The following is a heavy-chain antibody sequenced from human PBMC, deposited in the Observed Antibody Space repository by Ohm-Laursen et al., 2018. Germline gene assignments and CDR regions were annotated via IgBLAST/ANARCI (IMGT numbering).Heavy chain of an antibody. CDR2: VSGSGSNT. V-gene: IGHV3-23*01. CDR3: AKAARMDIVVVPAAGTADY. D-gene: IGHD2-2*03. J-gene: IGHJ4*02. CDR1: GFTFSNYA. Sequence: SLRLSCAASGFTFSNYAMSWVRQAPGKGLEWVSAVSGSGSNTYYADSVKGRFTISRDNSKNTLYLQMNSLRAEDTAVYYCAKAARMDIVVVPAAGTADYWGQGTLVTVSS.